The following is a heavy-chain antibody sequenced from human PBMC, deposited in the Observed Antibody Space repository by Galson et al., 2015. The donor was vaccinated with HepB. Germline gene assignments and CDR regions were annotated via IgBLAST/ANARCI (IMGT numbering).Heavy chain of an antibody. D-gene: IGHD5-18*01. J-gene: IGHJ4*02. CDR2: ISGSGDST. CDR3: AKDSWPGYSYVEPSFDY. V-gene: IGHV3-23*01. Sequence: SLRLSCAASGFTFSSYAMSWVRQAPGKGLEWVSGISGSGDSTYYTFSVKGRFTISRDNSKNTLYLQMKSLRAADTAIYYCAKDSWPGYSYVEPSFDYWGQGTLVTVSS. CDR1: GFTFSSYA.